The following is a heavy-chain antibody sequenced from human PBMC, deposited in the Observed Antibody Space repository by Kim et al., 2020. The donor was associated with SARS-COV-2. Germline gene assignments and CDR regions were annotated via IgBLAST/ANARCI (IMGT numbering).Heavy chain of an antibody. Sequence: ASVKVSCKASGFTFTNYDINWVRQATGQGLEWMGWMNPKSGDTRYAQKFQGRVTMTRDTSITTAYMELRSLRSDDTAVYFCARGLGDYSGDYFPICSSWG. J-gene: IGHJ5*01. CDR2: MNPKSGDT. D-gene: IGHD5-12*01. V-gene: IGHV1-8*01. CDR1: GFTFTNYD. CDR3: ARGLGDYSGDYFPICSS.